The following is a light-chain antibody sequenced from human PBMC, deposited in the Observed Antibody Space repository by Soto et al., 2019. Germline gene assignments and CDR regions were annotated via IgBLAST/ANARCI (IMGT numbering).Light chain of an antibody. J-gene: IGLJ3*02. Sequence: QPVLTQSPSASASLGASVKLTCTLSSGYSTYGIAWHQQQPEKGPRFLMKLNSDGSHNKGDGIPDRFSGPSAGAERYRTIASHQLEDEADYYCQTWGSGIGVFGGGTKLPVL. CDR1: SGYSTYG. CDR3: QTWGSGIGV. V-gene: IGLV4-69*01. CDR2: LNSDGSH.